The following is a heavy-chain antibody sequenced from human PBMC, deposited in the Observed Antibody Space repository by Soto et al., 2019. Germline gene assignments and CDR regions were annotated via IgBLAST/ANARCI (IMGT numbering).Heavy chain of an antibody. J-gene: IGHJ3*02. CDR2: IYYSGNT. CDR3: AQALVFTGGDGFDI. CDR1: GGSITTGGRY. Sequence: QLRLQEWGPGLAKPSQTLSLKCSVSGGSITTGGRYWSWIRQLPGKGLEWIGDIYYSGNTYYNASLKSRVTISVEAAKNQFSLKLSSVTAADTAVYYCAQALVFTGGDGFDIWGQGRLVTVSS. V-gene: IGHV4-31*02. D-gene: IGHD1-1*01.